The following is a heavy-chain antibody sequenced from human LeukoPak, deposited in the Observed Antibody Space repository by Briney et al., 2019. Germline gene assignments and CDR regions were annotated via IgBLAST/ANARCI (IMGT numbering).Heavy chain of an antibody. CDR2: IWRDGSIE. CDR1: GFTFRNYG. Sequence: PGGSLRLSCAASGFTFRNYGMHWVRQAPGKGLEWVAVIWRDGSIENYAGSVKGRFTISRDNSKNTLYLQMNSLRAEDTAVYYCAIWYSSGWSFDYWGPGTPVTVSS. J-gene: IGHJ4*02. V-gene: IGHV3-33*01. CDR3: AIWYSSGWSFDY. D-gene: IGHD6-19*01.